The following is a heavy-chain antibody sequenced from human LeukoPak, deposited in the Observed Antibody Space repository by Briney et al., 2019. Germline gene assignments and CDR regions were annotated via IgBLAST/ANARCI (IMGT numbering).Heavy chain of an antibody. CDR3: ARDGGFGGALDI. V-gene: IGHV3-74*01. D-gene: IGHD3-16*01. CDR1: GFTFSSYW. CDR2: IRSDGSTS. Sequence: PGGSLRLSCAASGFTFSSYWMHWVRQAPGKGLMWVSRIRSDGSTSSYADSVKGRFTISRDNAKNTLYLQMNSLGAEDTAVYYCARDGGFGGALDIWGQGTMVTVSS. J-gene: IGHJ3*02.